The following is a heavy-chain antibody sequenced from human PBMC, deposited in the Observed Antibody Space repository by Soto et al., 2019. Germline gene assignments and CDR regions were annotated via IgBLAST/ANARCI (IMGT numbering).Heavy chain of an antibody. J-gene: IGHJ4*02. V-gene: IGHV3-30*18. CDR1: GFTFSSYG. CDR2: ISYDGTST. D-gene: IGHD3-16*01. CDR3: AKDLGGGWIPDYFDH. Sequence: QVQLEESGGGVVQPGRSLRLSCAASGFTFSSYGMHWVRQAPGKGLEWVAVISYDGTSTDFADSVKGRFTISRDNAKNALFLEMHSLRAEDPAVYYCAKDLGGGWIPDYFDHWGQGALVTVS.